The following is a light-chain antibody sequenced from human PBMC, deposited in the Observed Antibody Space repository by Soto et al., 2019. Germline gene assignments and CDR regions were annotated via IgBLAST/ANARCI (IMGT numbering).Light chain of an antibody. V-gene: IGLV3-27*01. J-gene: IGLJ2*01. CDR2: KDS. Sequence: SYELTQPSSVSVSPGQTARITCSGDVLAKKYARWFQQKPGQAPVLVIYKDSERPSGIPERFSGSSSGTTVTLTISGAQVEEEADYYCYSAADNNRVVFGGGTKLTVL. CDR3: YSAADNNRVV. CDR1: VLAKKY.